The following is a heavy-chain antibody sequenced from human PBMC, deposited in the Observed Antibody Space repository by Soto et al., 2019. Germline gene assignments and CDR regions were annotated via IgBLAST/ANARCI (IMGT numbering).Heavy chain of an antibody. D-gene: IGHD3-16*01. CDR3: ARDLGLLKSLFDY. V-gene: IGHV3-21*01. CDR2: ISVSGDNI. CDR1: GFSFNSFN. J-gene: IGHJ4*02. Sequence: XESLRLCFLASGFSFNSFNMNWIRRAPGRGLEWVASISVSGDNIYYGDSVQGRFTISRDNSKRSVFLDLSSLRVEDTAVYYCARDLGLLKSLFDYWGQGTLVTVSS.